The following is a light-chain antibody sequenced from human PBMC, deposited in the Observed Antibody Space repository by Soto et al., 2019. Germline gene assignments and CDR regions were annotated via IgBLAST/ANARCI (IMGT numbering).Light chain of an antibody. CDR2: DVS. CDR1: SSDVGGYNY. V-gene: IGLV2-14*01. Sequence: QSALTQPASVSGSPGQSITISCTGTSSDVGGYNYVSWYQQHPGKASKLMIYDVSNRPSGVSNRFSGSKSGNTASLTISGLQAEDEADYYCSSYTSSSTLEVFGTGTKLTVL. J-gene: IGLJ1*01. CDR3: SSYTSSSTLEV.